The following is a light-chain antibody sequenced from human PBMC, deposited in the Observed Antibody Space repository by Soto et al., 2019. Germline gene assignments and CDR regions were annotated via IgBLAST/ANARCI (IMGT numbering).Light chain of an antibody. CDR2: DAS. CDR3: QQYNSYSQT. V-gene: IGKV3-11*01. Sequence: EIVLTQSPATLSLSPGERATLSCRASQSVSSYLAWYQQKPGQAPRLLIYDASNRATGIPARFSGSGSGTDFTLTISSLEPEDFATYYCQQYNSYSQTFGQGTKVDIK. J-gene: IGKJ1*01. CDR1: QSVSSY.